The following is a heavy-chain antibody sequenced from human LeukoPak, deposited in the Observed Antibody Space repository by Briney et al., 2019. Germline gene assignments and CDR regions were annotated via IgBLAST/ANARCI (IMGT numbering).Heavy chain of an antibody. Sequence: ASVNVSCTASGYTFTSYGISWVRQAPGQGLEWMGWISAYNGNTNYAQKLQGRVTITTDTSTITAYMELRSPRSDDTAVYYCASEYYYDSSGSRTDDAFDIWGQGTMVTVSS. V-gene: IGHV1-18*01. CDR2: ISAYNGNT. D-gene: IGHD3-22*01. CDR3: ASEYYYDSSGSRTDDAFDI. CDR1: GYTFTSYG. J-gene: IGHJ3*02.